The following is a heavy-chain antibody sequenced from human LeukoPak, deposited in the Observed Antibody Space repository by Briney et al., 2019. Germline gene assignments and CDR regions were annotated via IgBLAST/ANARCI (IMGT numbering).Heavy chain of an antibody. J-gene: IGHJ2*01. CDR2: IDSDGRST. V-gene: IGHV3-74*01. CDR3: ARAIAAAGSWYFDL. D-gene: IGHD6-13*01. Sequence: GGSLRLSCAASGFTFSSYWMHWVRQAPGKGLVWVSRIDSDGRSTSYADSVKGRFTISRDNAKKTLYLQINSLRAEDRAVYYCARAIAAAGSWYFDLWGRGTLVTVSS. CDR1: GFTFSSYW.